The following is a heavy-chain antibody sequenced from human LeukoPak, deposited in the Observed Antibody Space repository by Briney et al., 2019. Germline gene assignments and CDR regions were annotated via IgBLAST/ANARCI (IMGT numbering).Heavy chain of an antibody. Sequence: AAVKDSCKTSGYTFTTYGITWVRPASGEGLEWMGWTNPDNGNTNYAQKLQGRVTMTTDTSTGTAYMELRSLRSDDAAVYYCARHPVYYCDSSGLFDYWGQGTLVTASS. D-gene: IGHD3-22*01. CDR3: ARHPVYYCDSSGLFDY. J-gene: IGHJ4*02. CDR1: GYTFTTYG. CDR2: TNPDNGNT. V-gene: IGHV1-18*01.